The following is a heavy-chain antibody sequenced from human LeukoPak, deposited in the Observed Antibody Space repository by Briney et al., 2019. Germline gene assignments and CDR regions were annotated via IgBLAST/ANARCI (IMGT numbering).Heavy chain of an antibody. D-gene: IGHD6-19*01. V-gene: IGHV4-34*01. Sequence: KPSETLSLTCAVYGGSFSGYYWSWIRQPPGKGLERIGEINHSGSTNYNPSLKSRVTISVDTSKNQFSLKLSSVTAADTAVYYCARGFPSEQWLVHRYYFDYWGQGTLVTVSP. CDR3: ARGFPSEQWLVHRYYFDY. J-gene: IGHJ4*02. CDR1: GGSFSGYY. CDR2: INHSGST.